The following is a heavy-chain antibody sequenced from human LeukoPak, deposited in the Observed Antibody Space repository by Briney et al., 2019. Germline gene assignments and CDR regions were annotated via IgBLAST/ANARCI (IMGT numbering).Heavy chain of an antibody. Sequence: PGGSLRLSCAASGFSFYSIWMRWVRQAPGKGLEGVASINEEGSHGQYLDSVKGRFNISRDKAKNPLFPHVSSLRLEDTAVYSCGGEPRSMAYWGQGTLLTVSS. CDR1: GFSFYSIW. V-gene: IGHV3-7*01. CDR2: INEEGSHG. D-gene: IGHD2-21*01. CDR3: GGEPRSMAY. J-gene: IGHJ4*02.